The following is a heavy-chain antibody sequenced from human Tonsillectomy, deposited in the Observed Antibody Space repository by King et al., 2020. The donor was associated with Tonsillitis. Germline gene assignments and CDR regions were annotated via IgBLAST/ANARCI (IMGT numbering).Heavy chain of an antibody. CDR1: GFIFSNYG. Sequence: VQLVESGGGVVQPGRSLRLSCAASGFIFSNYGMHWVRQAPGKGLEWVAVISYDGSNKYYADSVKGRFTISRDNSKNTLYLQMNSLRAEDTAVYYCAKLGYCSGGSCFDFDYWGQGTLVTVSS. J-gene: IGHJ4*02. D-gene: IGHD2-15*01. V-gene: IGHV3-30*18. CDR2: ISYDGSNK. CDR3: AKLGYCSGGSCFDFDY.